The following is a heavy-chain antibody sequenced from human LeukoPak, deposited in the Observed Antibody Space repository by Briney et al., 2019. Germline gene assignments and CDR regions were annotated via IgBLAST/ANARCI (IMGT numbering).Heavy chain of an antibody. CDR2: ISSGSSYI. D-gene: IGHD1-7*01. Sequence: GGSLRLSCAASGFTISSSSMNWVRQAPGKGLEWVSSISSGSSYIYYADPLKGRFTVSRDNAKNSLYLQMNSLRAEDTAVYYCASERYNWNYAFDYWGQGILVTVSS. J-gene: IGHJ4*02. V-gene: IGHV3-21*01. CDR3: ASERYNWNYAFDY. CDR1: GFTISSSS.